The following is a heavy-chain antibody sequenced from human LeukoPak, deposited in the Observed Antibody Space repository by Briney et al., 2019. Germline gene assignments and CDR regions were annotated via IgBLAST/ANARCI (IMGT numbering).Heavy chain of an antibody. CDR2: IIPILGIA. J-gene: IGHJ4*02. CDR1: GGTFSSYA. D-gene: IGHD1-26*01. CDR3: VRVVTVGATQDY. Sequence: GASVKVSCKASGGTFSSYAISWVRQAPGQGLEWMGRIIPILGIAIYAQKFQGRVTITADKSTSTAYMELSSLRSEDTAVYYCVRVVTVGATQDYWGQGTLVTVSS. V-gene: IGHV1-69*04.